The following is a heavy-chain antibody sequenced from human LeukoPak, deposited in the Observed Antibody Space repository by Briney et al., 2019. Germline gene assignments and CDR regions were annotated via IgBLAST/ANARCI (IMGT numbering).Heavy chain of an antibody. D-gene: IGHD2-2*01. V-gene: IGHV3-74*01. Sequence: PGGSLRLSCVASGNYWMHWVRQAPGKGLVWVSHINSDGSWTSYADSVKGRFTISKDNAKNTVYLQMNGLKAEDTAVYYCARDDCSTTPCYAYWGQGTLVTVSS. CDR1: GNYW. CDR3: ARDDCSTTPCYAY. J-gene: IGHJ4*02. CDR2: INSDGSWT.